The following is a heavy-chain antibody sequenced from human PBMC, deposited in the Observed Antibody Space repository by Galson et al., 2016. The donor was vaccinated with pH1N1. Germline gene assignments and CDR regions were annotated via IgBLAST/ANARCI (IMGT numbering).Heavy chain of an antibody. V-gene: IGHV1-69*06. Sequence: SVTVSCKASGGSFSSFAISWVRQAAGLGLEWMGGIIPISGTTNYAQKFQGRVKITADKFTSTAYMELTSLKSEDTAVFYCVFSRLVGKAFDIWGRGTMVTASS. J-gene: IGHJ3*02. CDR2: IIPISGTT. D-gene: IGHD6-19*01. CDR3: VFSRLVGKAFDI. CDR1: GGSFSSFA.